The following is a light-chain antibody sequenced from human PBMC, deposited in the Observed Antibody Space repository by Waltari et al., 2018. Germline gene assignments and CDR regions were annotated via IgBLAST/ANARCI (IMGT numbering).Light chain of an antibody. CDR3: MQAITLYS. J-gene: IGKJ2*03. CDR2: EVS. CDR1: QDLLYDDGKTY. V-gene: IGKV2-29*02. Sequence: DVVMTQTPLSLSVTLGQPASFSCRSSQDLLYDDGKTYLFWFLQKPGQSPQPLMYEVSSRCSGCPERVSGSGSGTEFTLTISRVEAEDLGVYYCMQAITLYSFGQGTKLEIK.